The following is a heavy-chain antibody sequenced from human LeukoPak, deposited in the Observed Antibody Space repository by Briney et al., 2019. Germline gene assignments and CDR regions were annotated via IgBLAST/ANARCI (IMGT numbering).Heavy chain of an antibody. CDR1: RIALSSYA. CDR3: AKPHVADLAPFDY. D-gene: IGHD6-19*01. Sequence: GGSLRLSCVAPRIALSSYAMSWVRQAPGKGLEWVSTITYSGVNEYYTDSVKGRFTISRDNSKDTLYLQMNSLRAEDTAVYYCAKPHVADLAPFDYWGQGTLVTVSS. J-gene: IGHJ4*02. CDR2: ITYSGVNE. V-gene: IGHV3-23*01.